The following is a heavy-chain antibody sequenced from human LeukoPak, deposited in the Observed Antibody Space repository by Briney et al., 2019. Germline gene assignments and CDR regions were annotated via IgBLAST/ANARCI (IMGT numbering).Heavy chain of an antibody. D-gene: IGHD3-9*01. CDR3: ARSSYYDILTGYYNFDY. J-gene: IGHJ4*02. Sequence: SETLPLTCTVSGGSISSYYWSWIRQPPGKGLEWIGYIYYSGSTNYNPSLKSRVTISVDTSKNQFSLKLSSVTAADTAVYYCARSSYYDILTGYYNFDYWGQGTLVTVSS. CDR2: IYYSGST. CDR1: GGSISSYY. V-gene: IGHV4-59*01.